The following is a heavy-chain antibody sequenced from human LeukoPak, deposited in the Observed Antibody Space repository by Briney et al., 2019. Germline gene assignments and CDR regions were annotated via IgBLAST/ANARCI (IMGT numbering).Heavy chain of an antibody. D-gene: IGHD2-2*01. V-gene: IGHV5-51*01. CDR1: GYSFTSYW. J-gene: IGHJ5*02. CDR2: IYPGDSDT. Sequence: GESLKISCKGSGYSFTSYWIGWVRQMPGKGLEWMGIIYPGDSDTRYSPSFQGQVTISADKSISTAYLQWSSLKASDTATYYCARGFLGYCSSTSCYWFDPWGQGTLVTVSS. CDR3: ARGFLGYCSSTSCYWFDP.